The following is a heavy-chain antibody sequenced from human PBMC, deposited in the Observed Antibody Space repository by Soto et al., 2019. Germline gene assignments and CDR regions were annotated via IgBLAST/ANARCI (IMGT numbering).Heavy chain of an antibody. CDR2: INPSGGGT. D-gene: IGHD3-16*01. CDR3: ARGGRGEQLPRNFDY. CDR1: GYTFTTYY. V-gene: IGHV1-46*01. Sequence: QVQLMQSGAEVKKPGASVKVSCKASGYTFTTYYMHWVRQAPGQGLEWMGIINPSGGGTNYAQKFQDRVTMTRDTSTSTVYMQLSSLRSEDTAVYYCARGGRGEQLPRNFDYWGQGTLLTVSS. J-gene: IGHJ4*02.